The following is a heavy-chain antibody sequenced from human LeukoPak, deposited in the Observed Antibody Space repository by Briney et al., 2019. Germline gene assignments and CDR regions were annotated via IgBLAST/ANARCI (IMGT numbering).Heavy chain of an antibody. CDR2: IYHSGST. CDR3: ARVRAFQYYYDSSGYDY. Sequence: SETLSLTCAVSGGSISSSNWWSWVRQPPGKGLEWIGEIYHSGSTNYNPSLKSRVTISVDKSKNQLSLKLSSVTAADTAVYYCARVRAFQYYYDSSGYDYWGQGTPVTVSS. CDR1: GGSISSSNW. V-gene: IGHV4-4*02. J-gene: IGHJ4*02. D-gene: IGHD3-22*01.